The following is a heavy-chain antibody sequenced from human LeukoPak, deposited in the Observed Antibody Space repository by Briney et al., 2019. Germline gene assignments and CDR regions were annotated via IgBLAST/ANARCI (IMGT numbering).Heavy chain of an antibody. CDR2: INPNSGGT. CDR3: ARHSYYDSSGWFLGY. J-gene: IGHJ4*02. D-gene: IGHD3-22*01. CDR1: GYTFTGYY. Sequence: GASVKVSCKASGYTFTGYYMHWVRQAPGQGLEWMGWINPNSGGTNYAQKFQGRVTMTRDTSISTAYMELSRLRSDDTAVYYCARHSYYDSSGWFLGYWGQGTLVTVSS. V-gene: IGHV1-2*02.